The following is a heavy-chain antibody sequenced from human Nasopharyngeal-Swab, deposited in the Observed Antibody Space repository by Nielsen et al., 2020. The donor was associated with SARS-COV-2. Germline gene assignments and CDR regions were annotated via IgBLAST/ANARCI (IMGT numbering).Heavy chain of an antibody. Sequence: SVKVSCKASGGTFSSYAISWVRQAPGQGLEWMGGIIPIFGTANYAQKFQGRVTITADESTSTAYMELSSLRSEDTAVYYCVRVPATAEGYYYGMDVWGQGTTVTVSS. CDR2: IIPIFGTA. J-gene: IGHJ6*02. D-gene: IGHD2-2*01. CDR1: GGTFSSYA. CDR3: VRVPATAEGYYYGMDV. V-gene: IGHV1-69*13.